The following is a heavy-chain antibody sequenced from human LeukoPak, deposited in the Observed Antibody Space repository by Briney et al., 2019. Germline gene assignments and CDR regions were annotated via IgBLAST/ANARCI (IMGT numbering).Heavy chain of an antibody. CDR1: GFTVSSNY. V-gene: IGHV3-53*01. D-gene: IGHD3-3*02. CDR2: IYSGGST. CDR3: ARDNGPFLEWLDAFDI. J-gene: IGHJ3*02. Sequence: GGSLRLSCAASGFTVSSNYVSWVRQAPGKGLEWVSVIYSGGSTYYADSVKGRFTISRDNSKNTLYLQMNSLRAEDTAVYYCARDNGPFLEWLDAFDIWGQGTMVTVSS.